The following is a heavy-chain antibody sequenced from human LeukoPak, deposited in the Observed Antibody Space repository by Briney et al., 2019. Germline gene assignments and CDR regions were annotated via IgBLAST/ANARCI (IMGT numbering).Heavy chain of an antibody. D-gene: IGHD1-1*01. CDR2: IIPIFGTA. Sequence: SVKVSCKASGGTFSSYAISWVRQAPGQGLEWMGGIIPIFGTANYAQRFQGRVTITADESTSTAYMELSSLRSEDTAVYYCARKYNWNDEAAFDIWGQGTMVTVSS. V-gene: IGHV1-69*13. CDR1: GGTFSSYA. CDR3: ARKYNWNDEAAFDI. J-gene: IGHJ3*02.